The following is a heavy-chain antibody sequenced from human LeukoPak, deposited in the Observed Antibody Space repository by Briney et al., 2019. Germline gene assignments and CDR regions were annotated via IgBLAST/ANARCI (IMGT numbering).Heavy chain of an antibody. CDR3: ARALSGYSFDY. Sequence: GGSLRLSCAASGFSFSSYWMSWVRQAPGKGLEWVANTQQDGGEKYYVDSVKGRFTISRDNAKNSLYLQMNSLRAEDTAVYYCARALSGYSFDYWGQGTLVTVSS. V-gene: IGHV3-7*05. CDR1: GFSFSSYW. D-gene: IGHD1-1*01. CDR2: TQQDGGEK. J-gene: IGHJ4*02.